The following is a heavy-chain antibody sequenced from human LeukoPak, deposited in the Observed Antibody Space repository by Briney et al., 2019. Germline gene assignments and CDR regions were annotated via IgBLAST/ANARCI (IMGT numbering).Heavy chain of an antibody. CDR1: GGSFIGYY. J-gene: IGHJ6*03. CDR3: ARGLFFPAATGPFGVRSYYYYMDV. CDR2: INHSGST. D-gene: IGHD2-2*01. V-gene: IGHV4-34*01. Sequence: SETLSLTCAVYGGSFIGYYWSWIRQPPGKGLEWIGVINHSGSTNYNPSLKSRVTISVDTSKHQFSLKLSSVTAPDTAVYYCARGLFFPAATGPFGVRSYYYYMDVWGKGTTLSVSS.